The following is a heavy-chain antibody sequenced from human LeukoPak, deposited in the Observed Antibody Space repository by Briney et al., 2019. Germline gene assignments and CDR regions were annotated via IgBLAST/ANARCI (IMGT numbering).Heavy chain of an antibody. J-gene: IGHJ4*02. CDR2: ISGSGVST. CDR1: GFRFSSYA. D-gene: IGHD1-26*01. CDR3: AKDPSAARVGATIFDY. V-gene: IGHV3-23*01. Sequence: GGSLRLSCAASGFRFSSYAMSWVRQAPGKGLEWVSAISGSGVSTYYADSVKGRFTVSRDNSKNTLYLQMNSLRAEDTAVYYCAKDPSAARVGATIFDYWGQGTLVTVSS.